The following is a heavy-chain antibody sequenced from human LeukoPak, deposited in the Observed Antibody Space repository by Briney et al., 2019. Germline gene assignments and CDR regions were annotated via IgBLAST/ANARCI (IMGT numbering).Heavy chain of an antibody. V-gene: IGHV3-7*01. D-gene: IGHD1-1*01. CDR3: ARENTRTKYFDY. Sequence: GGSLRLSCAASGFTVSSYWMSWVRRAPGKGLEWVANIQQDGSEKYYVDSVKGRFTISRDNAKNSLYLQINSLRAEDTAVYYCARENTRTKYFDYWGQGTLVTVSS. CDR2: IQQDGSEK. CDR1: GFTVSSYW. J-gene: IGHJ4*02.